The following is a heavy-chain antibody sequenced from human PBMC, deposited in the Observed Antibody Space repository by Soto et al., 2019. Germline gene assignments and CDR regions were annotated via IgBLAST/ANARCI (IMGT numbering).Heavy chain of an antibody. D-gene: IGHD5-12*01. CDR1: GFTFSSYW. Sequence: GGSLRLSCAASGFTFSSYWMTWVRQAPGKGLEWVASIKHDRSEIYYVDPVKGRFTISRDDAKNSVSLEMDSLSAEDTAVYYCATYSGYVLPMDVWGKGTMVTVSS. CDR3: ATYSGYVLPMDV. J-gene: IGHJ6*03. CDR2: IKHDRSEI. V-gene: IGHV3-7*01.